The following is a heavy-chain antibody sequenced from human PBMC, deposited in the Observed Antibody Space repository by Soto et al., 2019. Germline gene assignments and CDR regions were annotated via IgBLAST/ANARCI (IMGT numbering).Heavy chain of an antibody. Sequence: EVQLVESGGGLVKPGGSLRLSCAASGFTFSNAWMSWVSQAPGKGLEWVGRIKSKTDGGTTDYAAPVKGRFTISRDDSKNTLYLQMNRLKAADTAVYYCTTDGPGKGGVIGRGPNYWGEGTLVTVSS. V-gene: IGHV3-15*01. CDR3: TTDGPGKGGVIGRGPNY. D-gene: IGHD3-3*01. CDR1: GFTFSNAW. J-gene: IGHJ4*02. CDR2: IKSKTDGGTT.